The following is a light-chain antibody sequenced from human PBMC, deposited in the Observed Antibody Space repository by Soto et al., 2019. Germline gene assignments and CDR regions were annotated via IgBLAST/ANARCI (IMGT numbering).Light chain of an antibody. CDR2: WAS. Sequence: EIGLTQSPGTLSLSPGERANFSCMASQILSAKNKNFLTWYQQKPGQPPKLLIYWASTRESGVPDRFTGSGSGTDFTLTINSLQAEDVAVYYCQQHYINPITFGQGTRLEIK. CDR1: QILSAKNKNF. CDR3: QQHYINPIT. V-gene: IGKV4-1*01. J-gene: IGKJ5*01.